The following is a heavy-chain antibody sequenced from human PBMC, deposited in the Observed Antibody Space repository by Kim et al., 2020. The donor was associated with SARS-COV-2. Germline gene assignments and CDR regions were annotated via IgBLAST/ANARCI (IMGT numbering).Heavy chain of an antibody. V-gene: IGHV4-59*01. Sequence: SETLSLTCGVSGDSIRHYYWSWIRQPPGKGLEWIGYIYYTGNTNYNPSLKSRVTISVDTSKNQFSLKLNSVSAADTAVYYCASQAAGYGLDVWGQGTTVT. CDR3: ASQAAGYGLDV. CDR1: GDSIRHYY. D-gene: IGHD6-13*01. J-gene: IGHJ6*02. CDR2: IYYTGNT.